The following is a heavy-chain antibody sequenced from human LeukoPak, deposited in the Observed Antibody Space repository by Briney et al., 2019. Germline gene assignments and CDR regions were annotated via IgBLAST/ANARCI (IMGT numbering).Heavy chain of an antibody. V-gene: IGHV4-59*11. CDR2: TYYSGST. CDR3: ARWVVVDRSKDAFDI. CDR1: GGSISSHY. Sequence: PSETLSLTCTVSGGSISSHYWSWIRQPPGKGLEWIGYTYYSGSTNYNPSLKSQVTISVDTSKNQFSLKLTSVTAADTAVYYCARWVVVDRSKDAFDIWGQGTMVTVSS. D-gene: IGHD2-21*01. J-gene: IGHJ3*02.